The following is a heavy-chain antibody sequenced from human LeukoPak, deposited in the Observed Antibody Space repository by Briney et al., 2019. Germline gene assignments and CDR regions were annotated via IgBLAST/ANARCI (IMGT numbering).Heavy chain of an antibody. V-gene: IGHV3-11*04. CDR3: ARGRSYGDYVDYFDY. J-gene: IGHJ4*02. CDR2: IISSAGNI. Sequence: PGGSLRLSCTASGFTFRDYYMSWTRQAPGKGLEWISDIISSAGNISYTDSVKGRFTISRDNAKNSLYLQMNSLRAEDTAVYYCARGRSYGDYVDYFDYWGQGTLVTVSS. CDR1: GFTFRDYY. D-gene: IGHD4-17*01.